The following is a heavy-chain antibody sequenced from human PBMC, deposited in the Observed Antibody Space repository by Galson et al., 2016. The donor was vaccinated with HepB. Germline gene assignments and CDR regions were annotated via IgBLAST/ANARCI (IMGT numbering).Heavy chain of an antibody. CDR1: GFTVSSNY. CDR2: IYSGGST. D-gene: IGHD6-13*01. CDR3: ASPGIAAAGFRY. J-gene: IGHJ4*02. Sequence: SLRLSCAASGFTVSSNYMSWVRQAPGKGLEWVSVIYSGGSTYYAASVKGRFTISTDSSKDTRYLQMNSLRAEDTAVYYCASPGIAAAGFRYWGQGTLVTVSS. V-gene: IGHV3-53*01.